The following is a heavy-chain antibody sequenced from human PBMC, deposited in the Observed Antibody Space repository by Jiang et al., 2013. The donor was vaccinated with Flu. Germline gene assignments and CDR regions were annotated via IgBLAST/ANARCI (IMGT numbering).Heavy chain of an antibody. Sequence: SGAEVKKPGASVKVSCKAFWFTPLPAMVSAGCDRPLDKGLSGWDGSALTMVTQTMHRSSRGRVTMTTDTSTSTAYMELRSLRSDDTAVYYCARYAAARPEDLYYYYGMDVWGQGTTVTVSS. CDR3: ARYAAARPEDLYYYYGMDV. D-gene: IGHD6-6*01. CDR2: SALTMVT. J-gene: IGHJ6*02. CDR1: FTPLPAMV. V-gene: IGHV1-18*01.